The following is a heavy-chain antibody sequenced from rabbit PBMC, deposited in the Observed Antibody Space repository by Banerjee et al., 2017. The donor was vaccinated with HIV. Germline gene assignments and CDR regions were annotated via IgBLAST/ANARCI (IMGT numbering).Heavy chain of an antibody. V-gene: IGHV1S40*01. CDR1: GFSFISNIY. Sequence: QSLEESGGDLVKPGASLTLTCTASGFSFISNIYICWVRQAPGKGLEWIACIYAGSIGTTYYTTWAKGRFTISKTSSTTVTLQMTSLTAADTATYFCARRDYGSSTYYDLWGQGTLVTVS. CDR2: IYAGSIGTT. J-gene: IGHJ4*01. CDR3: ARRDYGSSTYYDL. D-gene: IGHD8-1*01.